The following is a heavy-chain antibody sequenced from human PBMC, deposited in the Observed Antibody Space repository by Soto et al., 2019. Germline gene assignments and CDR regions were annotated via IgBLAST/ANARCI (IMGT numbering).Heavy chain of an antibody. D-gene: IGHD2-2*01. Sequence: QVQLVQSGAEVKKPGASVKLSCKASGYSFTTFGIHWVRQAPGQRPEWMGWTNAGNGNTRSSQRFQGRITITRDTSANTVYMELRDLRSEDTSVYYCARSWVPTYCSRTSCYSVDYWGQGTLVTVSS. CDR1: GYSFTTFG. CDR2: TNAGNGNT. V-gene: IGHV1-3*01. CDR3: ARSWVPTYCSRTSCYSVDY. J-gene: IGHJ4*02.